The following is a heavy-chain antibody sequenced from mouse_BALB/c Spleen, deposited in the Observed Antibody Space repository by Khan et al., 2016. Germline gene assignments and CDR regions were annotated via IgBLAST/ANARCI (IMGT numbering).Heavy chain of an antibody. CDR3: ARSSSSGYSWFAY. V-gene: IGHV1S41*01. CDR2: IAPGSGSI. CDR1: GYTFTNYW. Sequence: DLVKPGASVKLSCKASGYTFTNYWINWIKQRPGQGLEWIGRIAPGSGSIYYNEMFKGKATLTVDTSSSTAYIQLSSLSSEDSDVYFWARSSSSGYSWFAYWGQGTLVTVAA. D-gene: IGHD3-1*01. J-gene: IGHJ3*01.